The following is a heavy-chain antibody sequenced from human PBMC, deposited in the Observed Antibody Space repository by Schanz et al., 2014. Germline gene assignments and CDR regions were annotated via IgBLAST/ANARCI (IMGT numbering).Heavy chain of an antibody. V-gene: IGHV1-2*04. D-gene: IGHD3-10*01. Sequence: QVRLVQSGAELKMPGATVKVSCETSGYTFTDYYIHWVRQAPGQGLEWMGWISANSGGTNYAQKLQGWVTMTRDTSISTAYMELSRLKSDDTAVYYCARALFGSGHGDVWGQGTTVTVSS. CDR2: ISANSGGT. CDR3: ARALFGSGHGDV. CDR1: GYTFTDYY. J-gene: IGHJ6*02.